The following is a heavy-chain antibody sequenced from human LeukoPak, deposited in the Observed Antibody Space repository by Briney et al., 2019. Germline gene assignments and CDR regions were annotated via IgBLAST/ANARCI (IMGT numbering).Heavy chain of an antibody. CDR3: AMVRGVSWFDP. CDR1: GGTFSSYT. J-gene: IGHJ5*02. CDR2: IIPILGIA. V-gene: IGHV1-69*02. Sequence: SAKVSCKASGGTFSSYTISWVRQAPGQGLEWMGRIIPILGIANYAQKFQGRVTITADKSTSTAYMELSSLRSEDTAVYYCAMVRGVSWFDPWGQGTLVTVSS. D-gene: IGHD3-10*01.